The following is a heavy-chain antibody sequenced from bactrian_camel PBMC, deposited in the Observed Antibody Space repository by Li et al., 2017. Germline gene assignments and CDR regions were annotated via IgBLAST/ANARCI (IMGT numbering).Heavy chain of an antibody. Sequence: QLVESGGGSVQAGGSLRLSCLYNHRGNCTGWFRQAPGKQREGVATIYTLDDSTYYSVSVKGRFTISRDTAKNTMSLHMNSLTPDDSAMYYCAADCRWVHDGSRYLPSKTDFGYWGQGTQVTVS. V-gene: IGHV3S54*01. CDR2: IYTLDDST. J-gene: IGHJ6*01. D-gene: IGHD6*01. CDR1: NHRGNC. CDR3: AADCRWVHDGSRYLPSKTDFGY.